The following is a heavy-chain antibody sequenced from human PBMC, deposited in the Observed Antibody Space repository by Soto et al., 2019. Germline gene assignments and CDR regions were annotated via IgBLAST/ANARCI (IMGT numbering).Heavy chain of an antibody. CDR2: IYHSRST. V-gene: IGHV4-38-2*02. CDR1: GYSISSGYY. Sequence: SQTRSLTGAVSGYSISSGYYWGWIRQPPGKGLEWIGSIYHSRSTYYNPSLKSRVTISVDTSKNQFSLKLSSVTAAGPAVYYCVRDSVVVATTHNCFDTWGQGTLVTVSS. J-gene: IGHJ5*02. CDR3: VRDSVVVATTHNCFDT. D-gene: IGHD1-26*01.